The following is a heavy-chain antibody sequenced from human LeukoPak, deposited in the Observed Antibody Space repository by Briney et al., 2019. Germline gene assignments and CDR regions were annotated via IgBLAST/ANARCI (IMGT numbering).Heavy chain of an antibody. CDR2: VYYSGST. D-gene: IGHD2-15*01. J-gene: IGHJ3*02. Sequence: SQTLSLTCTVSGGSISTSYWSWIRQPPGKGLEWIGYVYYSGSTNYNPSLKSRVTISVDTSKIQFSLKLSSVTAADTAVYYCARGPQYCSDGSCYSYALDIWGQGTMVTVSS. CDR3: ARGPQYCSDGSCYSYALDI. CDR1: GGSISTSY. V-gene: IGHV4-59*01.